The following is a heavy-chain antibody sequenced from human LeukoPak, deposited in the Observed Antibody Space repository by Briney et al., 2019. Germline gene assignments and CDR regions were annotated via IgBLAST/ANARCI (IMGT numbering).Heavy chain of an antibody. Sequence: KASETRSLTCTVSGGSISSYYWRWIRQPPGKGLEWIGYIYYSGSTSYNPSLKSRVTISVDPSKNQFSLKLSSVTAADTAVYYCARDNTGTYIDYWGQGTLVSVSS. CDR1: GGSISSYY. CDR3: ARDNTGTYIDY. CDR2: IYYSGST. D-gene: IGHD1-26*01. J-gene: IGHJ4*02. V-gene: IGHV4-59*01.